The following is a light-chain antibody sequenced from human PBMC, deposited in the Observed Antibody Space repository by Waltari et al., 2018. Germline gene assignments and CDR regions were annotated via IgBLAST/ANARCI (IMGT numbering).Light chain of an antibody. Sequence: TFRASQGIGSYLAWYQQKPGKAPKLLIYAASTLKNAVPSRFSGSGFGTDFTLTISSLQPEDFATYYCQQSNSYPFTFGPGTKVDIK. CDR2: AAS. CDR1: QGIGSY. J-gene: IGKJ3*01. CDR3: QQSNSYPFT. V-gene: IGKV1-9*01.